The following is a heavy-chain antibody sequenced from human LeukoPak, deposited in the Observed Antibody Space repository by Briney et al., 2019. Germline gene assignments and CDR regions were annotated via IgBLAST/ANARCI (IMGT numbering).Heavy chain of an antibody. CDR2: ISGSGGNT. CDR1: GFTFSSYA. Sequence: GGSLRLSCAASGFTFSSYAMTWVRQAPGQGLEWVSAISGSGGNTYYADSVKGRFTVSRDDSKNTLYLQMNSLRAEDTAVYYCAKSPDVAGTGRFDYWGQGTLVTVSS. J-gene: IGHJ4*02. D-gene: IGHD6-19*01. CDR3: AKSPDVAGTGRFDY. V-gene: IGHV3-23*01.